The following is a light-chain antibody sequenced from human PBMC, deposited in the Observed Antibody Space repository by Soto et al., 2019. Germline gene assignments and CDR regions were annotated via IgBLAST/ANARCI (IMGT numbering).Light chain of an antibody. CDR1: ESLLHRNGNTY. J-gene: IGKJ1*01. CDR2: HVS. CDR3: VQATHFPWT. Sequence: EIVLTQAPLSSPVTLGQPASISCTSSESLLHRNGNTYLSWLHQRPGQPPRLLIYHVSSRFSGIPDRFSGSGGGRHFTLRISRMEAEDVGVYYCVQATHFPWTFGQGTRVEV. V-gene: IGKV2-24*01.